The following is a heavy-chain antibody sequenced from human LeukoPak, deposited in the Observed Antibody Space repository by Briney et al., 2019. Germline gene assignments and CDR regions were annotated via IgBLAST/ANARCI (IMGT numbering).Heavy chain of an antibody. Sequence: SETLSLTCTVSGGSISGYYWSWIRQPPGKGLEWIGEINHSGSTNYNPSIKSRVTISVDTSKNQFSLKLSSVTAADTAVYYCARRTTVTKMDWFDPWGQGTLVTVSS. CDR1: GGSISGYY. V-gene: IGHV4-34*01. CDR2: INHSGST. D-gene: IGHD4-17*01. CDR3: ARRTTVTKMDWFDP. J-gene: IGHJ5*02.